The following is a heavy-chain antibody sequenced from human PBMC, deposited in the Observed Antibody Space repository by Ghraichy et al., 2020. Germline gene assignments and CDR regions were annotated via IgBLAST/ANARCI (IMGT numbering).Heavy chain of an antibody. V-gene: IGHV4-59*01. D-gene: IGHD6-13*01. CDR3: ARGYSSSWYFVY. CDR1: GGSISSYY. J-gene: IGHJ4*02. CDR2: IYYSGGT. Sequence: SETLSLTCTVSGGSISSYYWSWIRQPPGKGLEWIGYIYYSGGTNYNPSLKSRVTISVDTSKNQFSLKLSSVTAADTAVYYCARGYSSSWYFVYWGQGTLVTVSS.